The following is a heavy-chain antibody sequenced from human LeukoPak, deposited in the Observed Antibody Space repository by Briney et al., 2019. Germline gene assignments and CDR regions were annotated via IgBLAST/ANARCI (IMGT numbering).Heavy chain of an antibody. J-gene: IGHJ6*03. CDR2: INHSGST. Sequence: LETLSLTCAVYVGSFSGYYWSWIRQPPGKGLEWIGEINHSGSTNYNSSLKSRVTISVDTSKNQFSLKLSSVTAADTAVYYCARGYYGSGSHCCHMDVWGKGTTITDS. CDR1: VGSFSGYY. V-gene: IGHV4-34*01. CDR3: ARGYYGSGSHCCHMDV. D-gene: IGHD3-10*01.